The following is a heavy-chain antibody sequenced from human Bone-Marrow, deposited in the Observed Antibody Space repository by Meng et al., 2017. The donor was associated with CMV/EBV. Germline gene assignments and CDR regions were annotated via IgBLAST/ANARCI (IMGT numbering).Heavy chain of an antibody. CDR1: GAGVSSTSAD. D-gene: IGHD6-6*01. CDR3: ARVEQLIFDY. J-gene: IGHJ4*02. CDR2: TYYRSKWYN. V-gene: IGHV6-1*01. Sequence: QPQQPRPGRLTPAHTTSLPCALPGAGVSSTSADWTWIRQSPSRGLEWLGRTYYRSKWYNDYAVSVKSRITINPDTSKNQFSLQLNSVTPEDTAVYYCARVEQLIFDYWGQGTLVTVSS.